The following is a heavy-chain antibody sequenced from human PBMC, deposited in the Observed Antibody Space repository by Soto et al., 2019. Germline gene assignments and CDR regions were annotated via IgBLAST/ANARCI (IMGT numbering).Heavy chain of an antibody. D-gene: IGHD1-26*01. Sequence: GGSLRLSCAASGFTFSSYAMSWVRQAPGKGLEWVSAISGSGGSTYYADSVKGRFTISRDNSKNTLYLQMNSLRAEDTAVYYCEGSIVGATSLDYWGQGTLVTVSS. CDR1: GFTFSSYA. CDR2: ISGSGGST. V-gene: IGHV3-23*01. J-gene: IGHJ4*02. CDR3: EGSIVGATSLDY.